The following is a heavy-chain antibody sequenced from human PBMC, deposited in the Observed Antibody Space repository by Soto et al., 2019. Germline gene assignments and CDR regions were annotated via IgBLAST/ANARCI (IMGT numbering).Heavy chain of an antibody. V-gene: IGHV1-2*02. D-gene: IGHD5-18*01. CDR1: GYTFTDHF. CDR2: INPDSGGT. Sequence: ASVNVSCEASGYTFTDHFIHWVRQAPGQGREWMGWINPDSGGTRFAQRFQGRVTMTRDTSISTAYMELSGLRSDDTAVYYCVRAVDTGFFDYWGQGSLVTVSS. J-gene: IGHJ4*02. CDR3: VRAVDTGFFDY.